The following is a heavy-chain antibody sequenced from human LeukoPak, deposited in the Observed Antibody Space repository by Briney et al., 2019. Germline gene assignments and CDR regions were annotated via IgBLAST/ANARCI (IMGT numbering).Heavy chain of an antibody. D-gene: IGHD3-10*01. CDR1: GFTVSSNY. CDR2: IYSDGST. J-gene: IGHJ5*02. CDR3: VNSGFDP. Sequence: GGSLRLSCAASGFTVSSNYMSWVRQAPGKGLEWVSEIYSDGSTYYAASVKGRFSISRDNFKNTLYLQMNSLRVEDTALYYCVNSGFDPWGQGALVTVSS. V-gene: IGHV3-53*05.